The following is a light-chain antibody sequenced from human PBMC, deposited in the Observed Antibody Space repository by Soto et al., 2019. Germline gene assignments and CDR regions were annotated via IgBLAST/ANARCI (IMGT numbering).Light chain of an antibody. CDR3: QQYGSSPRT. V-gene: IGKV3-20*01. J-gene: IGKJ1*01. Sequence: PGERATLSCRASQSVSSSYLAWYQQKPGQAPRLLIYGASSRATGIPDRFSGSGSGTDFILTISRLEPEDFAVYYCQQYGSSPRTFGQGTKV. CDR1: QSVSSSY. CDR2: GAS.